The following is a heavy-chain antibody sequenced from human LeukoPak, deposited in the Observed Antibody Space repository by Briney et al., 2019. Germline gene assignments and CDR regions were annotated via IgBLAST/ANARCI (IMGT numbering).Heavy chain of an antibody. J-gene: IGHJ4*02. V-gene: IGHV3-23*01. CDR1: GFTFSSYA. Sequence: GGSLRLSCAASGFTFSSYAMSWVRQAPGKGLEWVSGISGSGGSTYYADSVKGRFTISRDNSKNTLYLQMNSLRAEDTAAYYCAVIFSGPDYDFWSGYYWGGFDYWGQGTLVTVSS. CDR3: AVIFSGPDYDFWSGYYWGGFDY. D-gene: IGHD3-3*01. CDR2: ISGSGGST.